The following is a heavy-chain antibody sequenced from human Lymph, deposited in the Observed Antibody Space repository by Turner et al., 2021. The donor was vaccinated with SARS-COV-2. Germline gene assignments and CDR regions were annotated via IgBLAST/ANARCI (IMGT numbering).Heavy chain of an antibody. V-gene: IGHV3-21*01. J-gene: IGHJ6*02. Sequence: EVQLVESGGGLVKPGGSLRLSCAASGCTFCSYSMNWVRQAPGKGLEWVSSISSRSSYIYNADSVKGRFTISRENAKNSLYLKMNSLRAEDTAVYYCARDYYDFWSGYNSYYYGMDVWGQGTTVTVSS. CDR3: ARDYYDFWSGYNSYYYGMDV. D-gene: IGHD3-3*01. CDR1: GCTFCSYS. CDR2: ISSRSSYI.